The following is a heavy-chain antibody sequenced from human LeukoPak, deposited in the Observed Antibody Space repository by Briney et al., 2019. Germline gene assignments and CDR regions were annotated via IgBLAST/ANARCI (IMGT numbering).Heavy chain of an antibody. D-gene: IGHD3-10*01. CDR3: VRDGYGSGKGFFDY. Sequence: SETLSLTCTVSGGSISNYFWGWIRQPPGKGLEWIGYIYYTGNTNYNPSLKSRVTISVDTAKNQFSLNVRSVTAADTAVYYCVRDGYGSGKGFFDYWGQGTLVTVSS. J-gene: IGHJ4*02. V-gene: IGHV4-59*01. CDR1: GGSISNYF. CDR2: IYYTGNT.